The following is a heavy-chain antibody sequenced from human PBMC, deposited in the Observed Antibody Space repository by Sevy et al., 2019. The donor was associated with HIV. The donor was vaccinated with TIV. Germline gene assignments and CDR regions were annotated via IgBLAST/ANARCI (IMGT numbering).Heavy chain of an antibody. CDR1: GGSISSYY. D-gene: IGHD3-10*01. CDR3: ARGSTMVRGVIIGFDH. V-gene: IGHV4-59*01. CDR2: IYYSGST. J-gene: IGHJ5*02. Sequence: SETLSLTCTVSGGSISSYYWSWIRQPPGKGLEWIGYIYYSGSTNYNPSLKSRVTISVDTSKNQFSLKLSSVTAADTAVYYCARGSTMVRGVIIGFDHWGQGTLVTVSS.